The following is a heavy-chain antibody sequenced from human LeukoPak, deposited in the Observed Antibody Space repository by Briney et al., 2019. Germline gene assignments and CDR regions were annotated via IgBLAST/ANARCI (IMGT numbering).Heavy chain of an antibody. CDR1: GFTFSSYS. CDR2: ISSSSSYI. CDR3: AKDKLWFGELSPFDY. J-gene: IGHJ4*02. D-gene: IGHD3-10*01. V-gene: IGHV3-21*01. Sequence: PGGSLRLSCAASGFTFSSYSMNWVRQAPGKGLEWVSSISSSSSYIYYADSVKGRFTISRDNAKNSLYLQMNSLRAEDTAVYYCAKDKLWFGELSPFDYWGQGTLVTVSS.